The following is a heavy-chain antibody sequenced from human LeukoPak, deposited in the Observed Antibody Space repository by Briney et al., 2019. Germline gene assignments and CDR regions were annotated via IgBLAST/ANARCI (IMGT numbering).Heavy chain of an antibody. Sequence: GASVKVSCNASGYTFTSYGISWVRQAPGQGLEWMGWISAYNGNTNYAQKLQGRVTMTTDTSTSTAYMELRSLRSDDTAVYYCAVAAAGEESNWFDPWGQGTLVTVSS. CDR3: AVAAAGEESNWFDP. V-gene: IGHV1-18*01. D-gene: IGHD6-13*01. J-gene: IGHJ5*02. CDR1: GYTFTSYG. CDR2: ISAYNGNT.